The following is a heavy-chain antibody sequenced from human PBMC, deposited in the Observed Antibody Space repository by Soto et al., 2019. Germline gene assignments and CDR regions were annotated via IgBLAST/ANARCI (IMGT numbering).Heavy chain of an antibody. CDR2: IYNSGS. CDR3: AINADV. J-gene: IGHJ6*02. CDR1: GDSISSSNYY. V-gene: IGHV4-61*05. Sequence: SETLSLTCTVSGDSISSSNYYWGWIRQPPGKGLEWIAYIYNSGSNYNPSLKSRVTISVDTSKNQLSLKLSSVIAADSAVYYCAINADVWGQGTTVTVS.